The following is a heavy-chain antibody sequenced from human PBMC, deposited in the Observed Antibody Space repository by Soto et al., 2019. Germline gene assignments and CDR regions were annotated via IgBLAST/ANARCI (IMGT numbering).Heavy chain of an antibody. V-gene: IGHV3-23*01. CDR3: AKAQFREWLRGEGYYYYYGMDV. D-gene: IGHD5-12*01. CDR2: INNSGGTT. J-gene: IGHJ6*02. Sequence: GGSLRLSCAASGFTFSSYAMSWVRQAPGKGLEWVSVINNSGGTTYYADSVKGRFTISRDNSKNTLYLQMNSLRADDTAVYYCAKAQFREWLRGEGYYYYYGMDVWGQGTTVTVSS. CDR1: GFTFSSYA.